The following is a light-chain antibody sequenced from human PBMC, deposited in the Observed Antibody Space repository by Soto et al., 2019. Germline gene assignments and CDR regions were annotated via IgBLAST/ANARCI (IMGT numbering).Light chain of an antibody. CDR2: LGS. Sequence: DIVMTQSPLSLPVTPGEPASISCRSSQSLLHSNGYNYLDWYLQKPGQSPQLLIYLGSNRASGVPDRFSGSGSGTDFTLKISRVEAEDVGVYYCMQALPTLFTLRPGTKVDIK. J-gene: IGKJ3*01. CDR1: QSLLHSNGYNY. CDR3: MQALPTLFT. V-gene: IGKV2-28*01.